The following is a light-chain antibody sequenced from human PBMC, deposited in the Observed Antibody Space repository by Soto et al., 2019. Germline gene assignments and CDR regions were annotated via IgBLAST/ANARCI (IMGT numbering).Light chain of an antibody. CDR2: DVT. V-gene: IGLV2-14*01. J-gene: IGLJ1*01. Sequence: QSVLTQPASVSGSPGQSITISCTGTSSDVGAYNYVSWYQQHPDKATELIIFDVTNRPSGVSNRFSGSKSGNTASLTFSGLQAEDETDYYCSSYTSSSIYVFGTGTKVTVL. CDR1: SSDVGAYNY. CDR3: SSYTSSSIYV.